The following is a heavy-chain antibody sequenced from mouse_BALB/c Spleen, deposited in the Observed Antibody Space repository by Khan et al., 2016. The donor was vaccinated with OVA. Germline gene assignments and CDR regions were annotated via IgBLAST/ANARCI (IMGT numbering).Heavy chain of an antibody. D-gene: IGHD2-14*01. CDR3: AREGAYYRADGWFAY. J-gene: IGHJ3*01. Sequence: VQLQQSGAELARPGASVKMSCKASGYTFTTYTIHWVKQRPGQGLEWIGYIIPSSDYTNYNQTFKDKATLTADKSSSTAYMQLSSVTSEDSAVYYCAREGAYYRADGWFAYWGQGTLVTVSA. CDR1: GYTFTTYT. V-gene: IGHV1-4*01. CDR2: IIPSSDYT.